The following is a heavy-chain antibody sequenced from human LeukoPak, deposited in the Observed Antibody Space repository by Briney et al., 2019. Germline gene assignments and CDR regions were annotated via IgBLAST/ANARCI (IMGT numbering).Heavy chain of an antibody. D-gene: IGHD3-3*02. Sequence: GASVKIFCKASGYRFTSYYVNWVRQAPGQGLEWMGIINPNGGGTTYTGKFQGRVTMTRDTSTSTVYMELSSLRPDDTAAYYCARDPISSNWPRGHFFDPWGQGTLVTVSS. CDR1: GYRFTSYY. J-gene: IGHJ5*02. CDR3: ARDPISSNWPRGHFFDP. V-gene: IGHV1-46*01. CDR2: INPNGGGT.